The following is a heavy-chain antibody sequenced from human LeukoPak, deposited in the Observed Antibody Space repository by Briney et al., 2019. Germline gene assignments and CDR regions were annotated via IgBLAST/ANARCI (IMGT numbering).Heavy chain of an antibody. V-gene: IGHV3-49*04. CDR2: IRSRAYGRTK. CDR1: GFTFGDYD. CDR3: TRGSAYDSSGYRDDY. J-gene: IGHJ4*02. Sequence: PAGSLTLTCTASGFTFGDYDMSWVRQAPGKGLEWVGFIRSRAYGRTKEYAASVKGRFTISRDDSNSIAYLQMNSLKTEDTAVYYCTRGSAYDSSGYRDDYWGQGTLVTVSS. D-gene: IGHD3-22*01.